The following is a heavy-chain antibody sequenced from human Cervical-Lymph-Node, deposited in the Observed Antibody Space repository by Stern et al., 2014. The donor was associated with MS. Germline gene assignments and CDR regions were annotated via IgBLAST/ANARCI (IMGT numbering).Heavy chain of an antibody. CDR2: IIPIFGTA. J-gene: IGHJ4*02. Sequence: VQLEESGAEVKKPGSSVKVSCKASGGTFSSYAISWVRQAPGQGLEWMGGIIPIFGTANYAQKFQGRVTITADESTSTAYMELSSLRSEDTAVYYCARLNTMVRGVKGKVDDYWGQGTLVTVSS. D-gene: IGHD3-10*01. V-gene: IGHV1-69*01. CDR1: GGTFSSYA. CDR3: ARLNTMVRGVKGKVDDY.